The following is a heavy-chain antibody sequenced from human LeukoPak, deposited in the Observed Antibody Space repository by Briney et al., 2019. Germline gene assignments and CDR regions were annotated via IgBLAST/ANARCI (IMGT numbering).Heavy chain of an antibody. J-gene: IGHJ4*02. Sequence: GGSLRLSCAASGFTFSSYGMHWVRQAPGKGLEWVAFIRYDGSNKYYADSVKGRFTISRDNSKNTLYLQMNSLRAGDTAVYYCAKDHLAYTQQPITTSYWGQGTLVTVSS. CDR1: GFTFSSYG. D-gene: IGHD6-13*01. CDR3: AKDHLAYTQQPITTSY. V-gene: IGHV3-30*02. CDR2: IRYDGSNK.